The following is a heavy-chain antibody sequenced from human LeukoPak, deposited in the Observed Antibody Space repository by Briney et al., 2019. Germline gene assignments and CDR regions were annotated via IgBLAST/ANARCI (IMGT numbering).Heavy chain of an antibody. Sequence: ASVKVSCKVSGYTLTELSMHWVRQAPGKGLEWMGGFDPEDGETIYAQKFQGRVTMTEDTSTDTAYMELSSLRSEDTAVYYCATNLYYGDYPSPLDYWGQGTLVIVSS. J-gene: IGHJ4*02. CDR2: FDPEDGET. V-gene: IGHV1-24*01. CDR3: ATNLYYGDYPSPLDY. CDR1: GYTLTELS. D-gene: IGHD4-17*01.